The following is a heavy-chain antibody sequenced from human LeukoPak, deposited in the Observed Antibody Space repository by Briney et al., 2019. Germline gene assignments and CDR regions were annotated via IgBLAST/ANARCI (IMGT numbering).Heavy chain of an antibody. CDR3: ARDMGTTRLDL. V-gene: IGHV3-33*01. CDR2: IWYDGSNK. J-gene: IGHJ5*02. CDR1: GLTFSSYG. D-gene: IGHD1-1*01. Sequence: PGGSLRLSCAASGLTFSSYGMHWVRQAPSKGLEWVAVIWYDGSNKYYADSVKGRFTISRDNSKNTLYLQVSSLRADDTAVYYCARDMGTTRLDLWGQGTLVTVSS.